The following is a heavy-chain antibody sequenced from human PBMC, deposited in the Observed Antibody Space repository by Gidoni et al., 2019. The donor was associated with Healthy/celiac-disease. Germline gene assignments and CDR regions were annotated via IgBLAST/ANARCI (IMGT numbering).Heavy chain of an antibody. CDR2: INPSGGST. CDR1: GYTFTSYD. D-gene: IGHD5-12*01. Sequence: QVQLVQSGAEVKKPGASVKVSCKASGYTFTSYDMHWVRQAPGQGLEWMGIINPSGGSTSYAQKFQGRVTMTRDTSTSTVYMELSSLRSQDTAVYYCARGAKLPDEPYWYFDLWGRGTLVTVSS. V-gene: IGHV1-46*01. CDR3: ARGAKLPDEPYWYFDL. J-gene: IGHJ2*01.